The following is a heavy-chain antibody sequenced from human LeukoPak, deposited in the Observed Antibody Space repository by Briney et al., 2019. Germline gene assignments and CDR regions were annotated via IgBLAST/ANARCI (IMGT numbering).Heavy chain of an antibody. CDR2: ISGSGDAT. J-gene: IGHJ5*02. CDR1: GFTFSGYS. D-gene: IGHD2-2*01. Sequence: GGSLRLSCAASGFTFSGYSMSWVRQAPGKGPEWVSTISGSGDATYYADSVEGRFTISRDNSKNTLYVQMNSLRAEDTAVYYCARVSCTSNSCPGWIDPWGQGTLVTVSS. V-gene: IGHV3-23*01. CDR3: ARVSCTSNSCPGWIDP.